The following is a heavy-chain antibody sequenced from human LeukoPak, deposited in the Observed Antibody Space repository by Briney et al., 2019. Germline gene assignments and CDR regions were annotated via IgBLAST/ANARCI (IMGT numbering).Heavy chain of an antibody. J-gene: IGHJ5*02. CDR2: INSDGSST. D-gene: IGHD6-13*01. V-gene: IGHV3-74*01. CDR3: TRSAAAGGRGFDP. Sequence: GGSLRLSCAASGFTFSSYWMHWVRQAPGKGLVWVSRINSDGSSTSYADSVKGRFTISRDNAKNTLYLQMNSLRAEDTAVYYCTRSAAAGGRGFDPWGQGTLVTVSS. CDR1: GFTFSSYW.